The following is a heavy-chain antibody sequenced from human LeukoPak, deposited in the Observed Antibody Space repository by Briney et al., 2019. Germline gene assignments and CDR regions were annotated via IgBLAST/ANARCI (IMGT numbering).Heavy chain of an antibody. D-gene: IGHD3-9*01. Sequence: GGSLRLSCAASGFAFSAYWMHWVRQAPGKGLVWVSRVKYDGSTTTYADSVKGRFTISRDNAKNILYLQMNSLRVEDTAVYYCARDLDWLLFDYWGQGTLVTVSS. J-gene: IGHJ4*02. CDR1: GFAFSAYW. CDR3: ARDLDWLLFDY. CDR2: VKYDGSTT. V-gene: IGHV3-74*01.